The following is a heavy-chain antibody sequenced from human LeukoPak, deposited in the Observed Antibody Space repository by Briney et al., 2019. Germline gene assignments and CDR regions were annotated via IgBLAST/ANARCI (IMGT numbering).Heavy chain of an antibody. CDR1: GFTFSSYG. J-gene: IGHJ4*02. Sequence: PGGSLRLSCAASGFTFSSYGMHWVRQAPGKGLEWVAVIWYDGSNKYYADSVKGRFTISRDNSKNTLYLQMNSLRAADTAIYYCAKILHPFSSNWEFDYWGQGTLVTVSS. CDR2: IWYDGSNK. CDR3: AKILHPFSSNWEFDY. V-gene: IGHV3-33*06. D-gene: IGHD6-13*01.